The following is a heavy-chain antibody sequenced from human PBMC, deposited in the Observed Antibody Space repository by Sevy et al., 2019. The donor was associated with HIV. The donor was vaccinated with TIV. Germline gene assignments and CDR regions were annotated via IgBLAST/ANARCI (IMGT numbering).Heavy chain of an antibody. J-gene: IGHJ4*02. CDR2: LYYSGIT. Sequence: SETLSLTCTVSDDSISSYYWSWIRRPPGKGLEWIGYLYYSGITNYNPSLKSRVTISGDTSKNQFSLKLSSVTAADTAVYYCARGLAYYFDYWGQGTLVTVSS. CDR1: DDSISSYY. V-gene: IGHV4-59*01. CDR3: ARGLAYYFDY. D-gene: IGHD6-19*01.